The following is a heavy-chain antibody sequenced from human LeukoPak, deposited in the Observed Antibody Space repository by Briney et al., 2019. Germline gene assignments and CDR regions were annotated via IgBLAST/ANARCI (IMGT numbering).Heavy chain of an antibody. CDR2: ISSSSSTI. D-gene: IGHD6-13*01. CDR1: GFTFSSHW. J-gene: IGHJ4*02. Sequence: GGSLRLSCAASGFTFSSHWMHWVRQAPGTGLDWVAYISSSSSTIHYADSVKGRFTISRDNSKNTLYLQMNSLRAEDTAVYYCAKEYSSSWTFDYWGQGTLVTVSS. V-gene: IGHV3-48*01. CDR3: AKEYSSSWTFDY.